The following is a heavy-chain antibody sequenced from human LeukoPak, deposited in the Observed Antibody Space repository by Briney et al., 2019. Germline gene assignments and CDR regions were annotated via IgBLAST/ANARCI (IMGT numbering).Heavy chain of an antibody. D-gene: IGHD2-15*01. CDR2: IYSGGST. J-gene: IGHJ6*02. Sequence: GGSLRLSCAASGFTVSSNYMSWVRQAPGKGLEWVSVIYSGGSTYYADSVKGRFTISRDNSKNTLYLQMNSLRAEDTAVYYCARDRQCSGGSCYYYYYGMDVWGQGTTVTVSS. CDR1: GFTVSSNY. CDR3: ARDRQCSGGSCYYYYYGMDV. V-gene: IGHV3-53*05.